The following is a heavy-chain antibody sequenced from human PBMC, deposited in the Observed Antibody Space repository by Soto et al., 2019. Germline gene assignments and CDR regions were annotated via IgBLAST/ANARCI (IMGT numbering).Heavy chain of an antibody. CDR2: INAGNGNT. J-gene: IGHJ4*02. CDR3: ARDDSSGYLYFDY. D-gene: IGHD3-22*01. Sequence: ASVKVSCKASGYTFTSYAMHWVRQAPGQRLEWMGWINAGNGNTKYSQKFQGRVTTTRDTSASTAYMELSSLRSEDTAVYYCARDDSSGYLYFDYWGQGTLVTVSS. CDR1: GYTFTSYA. V-gene: IGHV1-3*01.